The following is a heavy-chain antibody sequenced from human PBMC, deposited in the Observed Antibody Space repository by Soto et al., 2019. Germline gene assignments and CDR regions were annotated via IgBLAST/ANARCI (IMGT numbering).Heavy chain of an antibody. J-gene: IGHJ4*02. D-gene: IGHD6-19*01. CDR1: LFAFSTYT. V-gene: IGHV3-23*01. CDR2: ISASGGST. CDR3: AKDRGGFARGWEYYDF. Sequence: GGSLRLSCSPSLFAFSTYTMSCFRQTRGKGLEWVSSISASGGSTYYGDSLKGRFTISRDNSKNTLNLHIKSLGVEDSAVYYCAKDRGGFARGWEYYDFWGQGTQVTVSS.